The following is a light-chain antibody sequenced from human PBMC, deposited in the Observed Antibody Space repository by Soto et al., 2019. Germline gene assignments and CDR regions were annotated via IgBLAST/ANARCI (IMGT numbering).Light chain of an antibody. CDR2: AAS. CDR3: QHYNSYSEFS. Sequence: DIQMTQSPSSLSASVGDRVTITCRASQAISNYLAWYQQKPGKAPTLLIHAASTLQSGVSSRFSGSGSGTEFTLTISCLQPDDFATYYCQHYNSYSEFSFGPGTKVDIK. J-gene: IGKJ3*01. V-gene: IGKV1-27*01. CDR1: QAISNY.